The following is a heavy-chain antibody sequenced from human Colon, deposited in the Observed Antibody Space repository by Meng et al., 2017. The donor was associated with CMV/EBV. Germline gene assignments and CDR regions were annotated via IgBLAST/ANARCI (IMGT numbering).Heavy chain of an antibody. CDR2: ISTHNGDT. J-gene: IGHJ4*02. Sequence: ASVKVSCKASGYTFTRYAISWVRQAPGQGLEWMGRISTHNGDTDSAQKFQERVTMTTDTATSTAYMELRSLRSDDTAVHYCARYEDYCSDTACFLGPYFDNWGQGTLVTVSS. CDR1: GYTFTRYA. CDR3: ARYEDYCSDTACFLGPYFDN. D-gene: IGHD2-2*01. V-gene: IGHV1-18*01.